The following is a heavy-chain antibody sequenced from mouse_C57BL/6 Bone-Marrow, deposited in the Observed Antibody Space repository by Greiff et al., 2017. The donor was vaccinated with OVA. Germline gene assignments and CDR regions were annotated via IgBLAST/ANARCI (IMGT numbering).Heavy chain of an antibody. CDR3: TDDGYYVDAMDY. Sequence: VQLKQSGAELVRPGASVKLSCTASGFNIKDDYMHWVKQRPEQGLEWIGWIDPENGDTEYASKFQGKATITADTSSNTAYLQLSSLTSEDTAVYYCTDDGYYVDAMDYWGQGTSVTVSS. CDR2: IDPENGDT. J-gene: IGHJ4*01. V-gene: IGHV14-4*01. D-gene: IGHD2-3*01. CDR1: GFNIKDDY.